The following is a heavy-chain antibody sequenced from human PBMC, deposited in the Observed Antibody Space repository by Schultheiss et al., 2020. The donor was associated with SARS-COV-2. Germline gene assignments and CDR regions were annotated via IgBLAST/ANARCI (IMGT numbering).Heavy chain of an antibody. CDR2: IYHSGST. J-gene: IGHJ4*02. Sequence: SQTLSLTCAVYGGSFCGYYWSRIRQPPGKGLEWIGEIYHSGSTNYNPSLKSRVTLSVDKFKNQFSLKLSSVTAAYTAVYYCARNRDQGFDSWGQGTLVTVSS. CDR3: ARNRDQGFDS. V-gene: IGHV4-34*01. CDR1: GGSFCGYY.